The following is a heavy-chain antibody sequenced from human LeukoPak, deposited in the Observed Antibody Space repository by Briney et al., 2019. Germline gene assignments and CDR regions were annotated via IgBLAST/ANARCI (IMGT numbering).Heavy chain of an antibody. Sequence: ASVKVSCKASGYTFTGYYMHWVRQAPGQGLEWMGWINPNSGGTNYAQKFQGRVTMTRDPSISTAYMELSRLRSDDTAVYYCARVEYSGSYWDPFDYWGQGTLVTVSS. CDR2: INPNSGGT. CDR3: ARVEYSGSYWDPFDY. V-gene: IGHV1-2*02. J-gene: IGHJ4*02. D-gene: IGHD1-26*01. CDR1: GYTFTGYY.